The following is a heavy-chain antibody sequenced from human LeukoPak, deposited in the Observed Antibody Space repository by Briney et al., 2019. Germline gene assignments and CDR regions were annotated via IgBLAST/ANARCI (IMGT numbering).Heavy chain of an antibody. V-gene: IGHV3-64D*08. CDR2: ISGNGGTT. D-gene: IGHD3-22*01. Sequence: GGSLRLSCSGSGFTFSTYAIHWVRQAPGKGLEYVSAISGNGGTTYYADSVKGRFTISRDNSKNTLYLQMSSLRPEDTAVYYGVKGTPNMIVVAIDYWGQGTLVTVSS. CDR3: VKGTPNMIVVAIDY. J-gene: IGHJ4*02. CDR1: GFTFSTYA.